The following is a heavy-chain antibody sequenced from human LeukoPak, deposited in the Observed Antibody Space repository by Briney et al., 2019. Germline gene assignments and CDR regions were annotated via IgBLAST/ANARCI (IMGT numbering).Heavy chain of an antibody. CDR2: ISYDGSNK. Sequence: GSLRLSCEASGFTFSSYAMHWVRQAPGKGPEWVAVISYDGSNKYYADSVKGRFTISRDNSKNTLYLQMDSLRAEDTAVYYCARDSFFRLGTTGADYWGQGTLVTVSS. J-gene: IGHJ4*02. V-gene: IGHV3-30*04. CDR1: GFTFSSYA. D-gene: IGHD4-17*01. CDR3: ARDSFFRLGTTGADY.